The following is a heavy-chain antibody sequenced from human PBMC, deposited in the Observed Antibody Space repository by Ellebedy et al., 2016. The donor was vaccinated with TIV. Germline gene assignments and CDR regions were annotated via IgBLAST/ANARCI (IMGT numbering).Heavy chain of an antibody. CDR2: ISTSVGST. J-gene: IGHJ4*02. V-gene: IGHV3-23*01. D-gene: IGHD1-26*01. CDR3: VRGAGSYHFDY. Sequence: PGGSLRLSCAASGFTFSNYAMSWVRQAPGKGLEWVSAISTSVGSTYYADSVKGRFTVSRDNPKNTLYLQMNSLRAEDTAVYYCVRGAGSYHFDYWGQGTLVTV. CDR1: GFTFSNYA.